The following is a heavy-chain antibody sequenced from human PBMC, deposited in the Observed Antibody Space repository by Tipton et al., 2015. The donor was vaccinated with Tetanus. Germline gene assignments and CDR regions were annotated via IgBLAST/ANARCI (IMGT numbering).Heavy chain of an antibody. Sequence: GLVKPSETLSLTCTVSGGSISSYYWSWIRQPAGKGLEWIGRIYTSGSTNYNPPLKSRVTMSVDTSKNQFSLKLSSVTAADTAVYYCAREVAAAGTPWFDPWGQGTLVTVSS. CDR3: AREVAAAGTPWFDP. CDR2: IYTSGST. J-gene: IGHJ5*02. V-gene: IGHV4-4*07. CDR1: GGSISSYY. D-gene: IGHD6-13*01.